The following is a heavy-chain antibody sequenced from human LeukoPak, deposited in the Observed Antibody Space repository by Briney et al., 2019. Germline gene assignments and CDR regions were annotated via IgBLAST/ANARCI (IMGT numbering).Heavy chain of an antibody. CDR2: IWYDASYL. J-gene: IGHJ4*02. CDR1: GFTFSYYG. D-gene: IGHD6-13*01. Sequence: PGGSLRLSCAASGFTFSYYGMHWVRQAPGKGLDWVAVIWYDASYLYYADSVKGRFTISRDNSKNTMYLQMNNLRAEDTAVYYCAKIVQFTAATGTGLDYWGQGTLLTVSP. V-gene: IGHV3-33*06. CDR3: AKIVQFTAATGTGLDY.